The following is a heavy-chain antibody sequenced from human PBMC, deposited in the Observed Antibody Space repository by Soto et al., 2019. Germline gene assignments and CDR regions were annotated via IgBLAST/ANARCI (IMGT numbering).Heavy chain of an antibody. Sequence: SETLSLTCTVSGGSINTFYWSWVRQRAGKGLEWIGRIFSSGSTSFNPSLGSRVAMSVDTSKNHFSLNLSSVTAADMAVYYCAREGSYSAYNFAHGIQLWSFDFWGQGALVTVSS. D-gene: IGHD5-12*01. J-gene: IGHJ4*02. V-gene: IGHV4-4*07. CDR2: IFSSGST. CDR1: GGSINTFY. CDR3: AREGSYSAYNFAHGIQLWSFDF.